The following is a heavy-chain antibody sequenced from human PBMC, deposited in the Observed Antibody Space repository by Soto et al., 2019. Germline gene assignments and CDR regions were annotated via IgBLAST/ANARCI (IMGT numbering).Heavy chain of an antibody. CDR2: IYYSGST. D-gene: IGHD2-15*01. V-gene: IGHV4-59*08. CDR1: GGSISRYY. CDR3: ARRSGRTFDY. J-gene: IGHJ4*02. Sequence: SETLSLTCTVSGGSISRYYWSWIRQPPGKGLEWIGYIYYSGSTNYNPSLKSRVTISVDTSKNQFSLKLSSVTAADTAVYYCARRSGRTFDYWGQGTLVTVSS.